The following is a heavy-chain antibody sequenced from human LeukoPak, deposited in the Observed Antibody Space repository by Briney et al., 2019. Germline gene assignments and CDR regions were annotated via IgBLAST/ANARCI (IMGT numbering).Heavy chain of an antibody. J-gene: IGHJ5*02. CDR1: GGSISSSSYY. CDR2: IYYSGST. D-gene: IGHD2-2*02. V-gene: IGHV4-39*01. CDR3: ARHFLCTSCYTSNWFDP. Sequence: SETLSLTCTVSGGSISSSSYYWGWIRQPPGKGLEWIGSIYYSGSTYYNPSLKSRVTISVDTSKNQFSLKLSSVTAADTAVYYCARHFLCTSCYTSNWFDPWGQGTLVTVSS.